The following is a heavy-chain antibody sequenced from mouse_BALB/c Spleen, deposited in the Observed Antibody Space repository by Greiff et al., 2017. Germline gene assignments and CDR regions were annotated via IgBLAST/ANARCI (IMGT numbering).Heavy chain of an antibody. D-gene: IGHD4-1*01. Sequence: EVKLMESGPSLVKPSQTLSLTCSVTGDSITSGYWNWIRKFPGNKLEYMGYISYSGSTYYNPSLKSRISITRDTSKNQYYLQLNPVTTEDTATYYCARVGTGTYFDYWGQGTTLTVSS. CDR3: ARVGTGTYFDY. J-gene: IGHJ2*01. CDR2: ISYSGST. CDR1: GDSITSGY. V-gene: IGHV3-8*02.